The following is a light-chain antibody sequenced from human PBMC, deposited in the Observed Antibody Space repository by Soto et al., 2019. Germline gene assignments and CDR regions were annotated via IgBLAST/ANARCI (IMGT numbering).Light chain of an antibody. CDR2: AAS. CDR1: QSISSS. V-gene: IGKV1-39*01. J-gene: IGKJ2*01. CDR3: QQSYSTPYT. Sequence: DIQVTQSPSSLSASVGDRVTVTCRASQSISSSLNWYQLKPGKAPKLLIYAASTLPGGVPSRFSGSGSGTDFTLTISSLQPEDFATYYCQQSYSTPYTFGQGTKLEIK.